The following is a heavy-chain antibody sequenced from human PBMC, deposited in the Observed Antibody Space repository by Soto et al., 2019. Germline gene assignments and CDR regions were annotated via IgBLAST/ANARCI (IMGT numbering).Heavy chain of an antibody. D-gene: IGHD3-10*01. CDR2: IIPNFDTP. Sequence: QVHLVQSGAEVKKPGSSVKVSCKTSGGSFNNYAVSWVRQAPGQGLEWMGGIIPNFDTPNYAQKFQDRVTIIADESTSTVYMELRSCRSNDTAVYYCAVAMVREILIFESSGMHVWGHGTTVIVSS. J-gene: IGHJ6*02. CDR1: GGSFNNYA. CDR3: AVAMVREILIFESSGMHV. V-gene: IGHV1-69*01.